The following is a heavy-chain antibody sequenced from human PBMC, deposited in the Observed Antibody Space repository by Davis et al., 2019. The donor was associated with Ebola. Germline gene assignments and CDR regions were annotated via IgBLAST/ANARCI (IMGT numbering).Heavy chain of an antibody. D-gene: IGHD3-22*01. Sequence: GESLKISCAVSGFTFSSSTMTWVRQAPGKGLEWVSSISNSGGYKYYGESMKGRFTISRDNSKNSLFLQMNSLRSDDTAVYYCARLDYYDVDYWGQGTLVTVSS. V-gene: IGHV3-21*04. CDR2: ISNSGGYK. CDR3: ARLDYYDVDY. CDR1: GFTFSSST. J-gene: IGHJ4*02.